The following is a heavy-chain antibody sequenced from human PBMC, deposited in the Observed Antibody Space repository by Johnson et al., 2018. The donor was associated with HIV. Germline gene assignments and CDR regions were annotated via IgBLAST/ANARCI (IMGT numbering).Heavy chain of an antibody. CDR2: IWYDGSNK. J-gene: IGHJ3*02. V-gene: IGHV3-33*08. D-gene: IGHD5-18*01. Sequence: QVLLVESGGGVVQPGRSLRLSCAASGFTFSSYGMHWVRQAPGKGLEWVAVIWYDGSNKYYANSVKGRFTISRDNSKNTLYLQMGSLRAEDMAVYYCARDLDTAMVTCAFDIWGQGTMVTVSS. CDR1: GFTFSSYG. CDR3: ARDLDTAMVTCAFDI.